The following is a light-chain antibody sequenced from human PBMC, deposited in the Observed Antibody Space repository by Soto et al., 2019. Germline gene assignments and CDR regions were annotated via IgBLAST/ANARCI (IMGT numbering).Light chain of an antibody. J-gene: IGKJ3*01. CDR3: QHYNNWPFT. V-gene: IGKV3-15*01. CDR1: QAVSSN. Sequence: EIVMTQSQATLSVSPGERATLSCRASQAVSSNLAWYQQKPGQAPRLLIYAASTRAAGIPDRFSGSGSGTGLTLTITSLQSEDFAVYYCQHYNNWPFTFGPGTKVDIK. CDR2: AAS.